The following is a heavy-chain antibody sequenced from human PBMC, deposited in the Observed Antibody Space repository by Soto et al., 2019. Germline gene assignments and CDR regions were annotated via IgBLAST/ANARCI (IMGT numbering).Heavy chain of an antibody. CDR1: GFTFSTYG. CDR3: ARGTVHFDY. D-gene: IGHD4-17*01. V-gene: IGHV3-33*01. Sequence: QVQLVESGGGVVQPGRSLRLSCAASGFTFSTYGIHWVRQAPGKGLEWVAVIWYAGSNKYYADSVKGRFTISRDNSKNTLYLQMNSLRAEETAVYYCARGTVHFDYWGQGTLVTVSS. J-gene: IGHJ4*02. CDR2: IWYAGSNK.